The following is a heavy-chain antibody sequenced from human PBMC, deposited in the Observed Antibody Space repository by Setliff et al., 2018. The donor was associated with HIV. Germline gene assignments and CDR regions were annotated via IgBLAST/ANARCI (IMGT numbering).Heavy chain of an antibody. CDR1: GYTFIGYN. Sequence: GASVKVSCKASGYTFIGYNMHWVRQAPGQGLEWMGWINPNSGGTNYAQKFQGRVIMTRDTSISTAYMELSRLRSDDTAVYYCARALDSSADIEGYFDFWGQGMLVTV. J-gene: IGHJ4*02. CDR2: INPNSGGT. D-gene: IGHD2-15*01. V-gene: IGHV1-2*02. CDR3: ARALDSSADIEGYFDF.